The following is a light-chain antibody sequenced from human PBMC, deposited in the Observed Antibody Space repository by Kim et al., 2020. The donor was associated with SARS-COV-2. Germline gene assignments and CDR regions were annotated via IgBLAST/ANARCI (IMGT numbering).Light chain of an antibody. Sequence: PGDRATLSCRASQNIDTYLAWYQQRPGRAPRLLVYDASNRATGVPDRFSGSGSGTDFTLTISSLEPEDFSIYYCQQRNSWPPAVTFGGGTKVDIK. CDR3: QQRNSWPPAVT. CDR2: DAS. CDR1: QNIDTY. V-gene: IGKV3-11*01. J-gene: IGKJ4*01.